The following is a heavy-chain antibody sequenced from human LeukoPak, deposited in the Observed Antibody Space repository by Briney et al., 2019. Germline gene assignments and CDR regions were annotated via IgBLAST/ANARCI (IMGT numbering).Heavy chain of an antibody. CDR2: IYSGGST. J-gene: IGHJ3*02. Sequence: GGSLRLSCAASGFTVSSNYMSWVRQAPGRGLERVSVIYSGGSTYYADSVKGRFTISRDNSKNTLYLQMNSLRAEDTAVYYCASHQEKWELRLVFDIWGKGTMVTVSS. CDR3: ASHQEKWELRLVFDI. CDR1: GFTVSSNY. V-gene: IGHV3-53*01. D-gene: IGHD1-26*01.